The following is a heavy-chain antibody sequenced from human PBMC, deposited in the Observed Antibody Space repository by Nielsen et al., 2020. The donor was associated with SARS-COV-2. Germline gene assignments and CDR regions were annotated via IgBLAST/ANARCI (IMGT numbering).Heavy chain of an antibody. CDR3: AKFRRLRYYYYMDV. Sequence: GGSLRLSCEASGFTFSDYYMNWIRQAPGKGLEWVSYISVSSSYTNYADSVKGRFTISRDNSKNTLYLQMNSLRAEDTAVYYCAKFRRLRYYYYMDVWGKGTTVTVSS. J-gene: IGHJ6*03. CDR1: GFTFSDYY. V-gene: IGHV3-11*03. CDR2: ISVSSSYT.